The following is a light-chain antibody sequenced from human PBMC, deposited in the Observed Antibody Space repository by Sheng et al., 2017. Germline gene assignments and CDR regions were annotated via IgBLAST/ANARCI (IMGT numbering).Light chain of an antibody. CDR1: QSVSNNY. CDR2: GAS. CDR3: QQYYTTPL. J-gene: IGKJ2*01. V-gene: IGKV3-20*01. Sequence: EIVLTQSPGTLSLSPGERATLSCRASQSVSNNYLVWFQQKRGQAPRLLIYGASNRATGVPDRFSGSGAGTDFTLTITNLQAEDAAVYFCQQYYTTPLFGQGTKLEIK.